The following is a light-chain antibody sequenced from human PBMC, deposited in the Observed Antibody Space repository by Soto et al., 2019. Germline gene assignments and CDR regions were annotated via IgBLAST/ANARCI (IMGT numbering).Light chain of an antibody. CDR3: SSYTSSSTAVA. J-gene: IGLJ2*01. Sequence: QSVLTQPASVSGSPGQSITISCTGTSSDVGGYNYVSWYQQHPGKAPKLMIYEVSNRPSGVSNRFSGSKSGNTASLTISGLQAEDEADYSCSSYTSSSTAVAFGGGNKVTVL. CDR2: EVS. CDR1: SSDVGGYNY. V-gene: IGLV2-14*01.